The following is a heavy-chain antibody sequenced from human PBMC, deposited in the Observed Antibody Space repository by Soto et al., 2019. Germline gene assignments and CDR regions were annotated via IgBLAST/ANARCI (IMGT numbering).Heavy chain of an antibody. Sequence: QVQLVQSGAEVKKPGSSVKVSCKASVDTLSTYAISWVRQVPGQRLEWMGGTTPIIGTIDYAQKFQGRVTITADESTATSYMELRSLRSEDTAVYYCAAGDSSDTGDHWGQGTLVTVSS. D-gene: IGHD5-18*01. V-gene: IGHV1-69*01. CDR2: TTPIIGTI. CDR3: AAGDSSDTGDH. CDR1: VDTLSTYA. J-gene: IGHJ4*02.